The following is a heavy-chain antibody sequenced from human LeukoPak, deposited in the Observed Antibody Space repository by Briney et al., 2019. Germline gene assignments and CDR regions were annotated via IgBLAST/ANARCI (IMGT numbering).Heavy chain of an antibody. D-gene: IGHD4-17*01. CDR1: GYTFNSYY. V-gene: IGHV1-46*02. J-gene: IGHJ4*02. CDR3: ARILSAYGDSDY. CDR2: INPSGGST. Sequence: ASVKVSCKASGYTFNSYYMHWVRQAPGQGLEWMGIINPSGGSTSYAQKFQGRVTMTRDTSTSTVYMELSSLRSEDTAVYYCARILSAYGDSDYWGQGTLVTVSS.